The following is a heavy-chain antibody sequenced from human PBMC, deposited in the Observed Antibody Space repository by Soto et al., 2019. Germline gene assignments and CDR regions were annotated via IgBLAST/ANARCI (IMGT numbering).Heavy chain of an antibody. J-gene: IGHJ6*03. CDR2: ISGSGGST. V-gene: IGHV3-23*01. Sequence: GGSLRLSCAASGFTFSSYAMSWVRQAPGKGLEWVSAISGSGGSTYYADSVKGRFTISRDNSKNTLYLQMNSLRAEDTAVYYCAKDRRIVVVRYYYYYYMDVWGKGTTVTVSS. D-gene: IGHD2-2*01. CDR3: AKDRRIVVVRYYYYYYMDV. CDR1: GFTFSSYA.